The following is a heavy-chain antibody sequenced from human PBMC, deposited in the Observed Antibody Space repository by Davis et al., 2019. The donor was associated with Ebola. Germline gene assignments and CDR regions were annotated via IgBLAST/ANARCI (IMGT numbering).Heavy chain of an antibody. CDR1: AYTFTSYG. D-gene: IGHD3-22*01. J-gene: IGHJ4*02. V-gene: IGHV1-18*01. CDR3: GRDKKWLPPRGPDY. CDR2: ISAYNGNT. Sequence: AASVKVSCKASAYTFTSYGISWVRQAPGQGLEWMGWISAYNGNTNSAQKLQGRVTMTTDTSTSTAYMELRSLRSDDTAVYYCGRDKKWLPPRGPDYWGQGTLVTVSS.